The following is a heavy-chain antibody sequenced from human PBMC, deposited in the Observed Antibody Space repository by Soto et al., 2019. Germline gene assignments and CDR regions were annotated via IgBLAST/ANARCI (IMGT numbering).Heavy chain of an antibody. D-gene: IGHD6-13*01. CDR2: ISGSGGST. CDR1: GFTFSSYA. Sequence: GGSLRLSCAASGFTFSSYAMSWVRQAPGKGLEWVSAISGSGGSTYYADSVKGRFTISRDNSKNTLNLQMKSLRAVDTAVYYCSKARQQQLGYPPRNTYYMDVWGKGTTVTVSS. CDR3: SKARQQQLGYPPRNTYYMDV. V-gene: IGHV3-23*01. J-gene: IGHJ6*03.